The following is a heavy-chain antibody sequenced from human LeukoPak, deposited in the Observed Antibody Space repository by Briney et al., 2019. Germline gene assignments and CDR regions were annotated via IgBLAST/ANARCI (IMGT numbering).Heavy chain of an antibody. D-gene: IGHD5-24*01. J-gene: IGHJ4*02. CDR2: TNALDER. CDR1: GFSLTTNPEG. Sequence: SGPTLVHPTQTLTLTCTFPGFSLTTNPEGGGWIRQPPVKALECLAYTNALDERHYIPSHKSRLPIPQDTTTNHVVLTITFMYPVDTATYYCAHRRSDMATVSFDSWGQGTLVTVSS. V-gene: IGHV2-5*01. CDR3: AHRRSDMATVSFDS.